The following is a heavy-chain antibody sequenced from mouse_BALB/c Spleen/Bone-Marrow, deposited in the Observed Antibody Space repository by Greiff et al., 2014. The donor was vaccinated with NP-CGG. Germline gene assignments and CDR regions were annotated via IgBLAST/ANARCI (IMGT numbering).Heavy chain of an antibody. CDR2: IWGGGIT. CDR3: AKLNWDEGDH. J-gene: IGHJ2*01. Sequence: VKLQESGPGLVAPSQSLSITCTVSGFSLTDYGVSWIRQPPGKGLEWLGVIWGGGITYYNSTLKSRLSISKDNSKSQVFLKMNSLQTDDTAMYYCAKLNWDEGDHWGQGTTLTVSS. CDR1: GFSLTDYG. D-gene: IGHD4-1*01. V-gene: IGHV2-6-5*01.